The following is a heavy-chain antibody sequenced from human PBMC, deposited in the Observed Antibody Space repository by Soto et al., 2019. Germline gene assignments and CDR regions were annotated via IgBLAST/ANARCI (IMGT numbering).Heavy chain of an antibody. CDR2: ISAHNGNT. J-gene: IGHJ4*02. V-gene: IGHV1-18*01. CDR1: GYAFTTYG. Sequence: QVHLVQSGAEVKKPGASVKVSCKGSGYAFTTYGITWVRQAPGQGLEWMGWISAHNGNTNYAQKLQGRVTVTRDTPRSKAYRKLRTLESNDTAVYYWARGRYGDYWGQGALVTVSS. D-gene: IGHD1-1*01. CDR3: ARGRYGDY.